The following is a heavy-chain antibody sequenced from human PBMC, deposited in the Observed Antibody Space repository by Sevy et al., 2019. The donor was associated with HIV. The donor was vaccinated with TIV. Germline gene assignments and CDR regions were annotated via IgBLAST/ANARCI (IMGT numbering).Heavy chain of an antibody. CDR3: GRGAGYSTGWAPLYYFDY. V-gene: IGHV3-53*01. J-gene: IGHJ4*02. Sequence: GGSLRLSCAASGFSVSINYMSWVRQAPGKGLEFVSVIYSGGDTYYADSAKGRFTISRDNSKNTLYLQMNSLGAEDTAVYYCGRGAGYSTGWAPLYYFDYGGQGTLVTVSS. CDR2: IYSGGDT. CDR1: GFSVSINY. D-gene: IGHD6-19*01.